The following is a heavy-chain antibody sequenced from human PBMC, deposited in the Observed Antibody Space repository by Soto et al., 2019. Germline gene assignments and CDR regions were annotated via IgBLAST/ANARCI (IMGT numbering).Heavy chain of an antibody. J-gene: IGHJ6*02. CDR1: GFTFSDYY. D-gene: IGHD3-3*01. Sequence: QVQLVESGGGLVKPGGSLRLSCAASGFTFSDYYMSWIRQAPGKGLEWVSYSSSSGSTIYYADSVKGRFTISRDNAKNSLYLQMNSLRAEDSAVYYCARSPPYYCWSGYYYGMDVWGQVTTVTVSS. CDR3: ARSPPYYCWSGYYYGMDV. CDR2: SSSSGSTI. V-gene: IGHV3-11*01.